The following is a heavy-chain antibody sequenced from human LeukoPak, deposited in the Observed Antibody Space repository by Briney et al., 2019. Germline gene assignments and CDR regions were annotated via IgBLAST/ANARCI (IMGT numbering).Heavy chain of an antibody. CDR2: IYYTGST. Sequence: PSETLSLTCTISGGSISSISYYWGWIRQPPGKGLEWIGSIYYTGSTYYNPSLKSRVTVSVDTSKNQFSLNLRSVTAADTAVYYCAKVRGVVMTLSWFDPWGQGTLVTVSS. CDR3: AKVRGVVMTLSWFDP. J-gene: IGHJ5*02. V-gene: IGHV4-39*01. D-gene: IGHD3-10*01. CDR1: GGSISSISYY.